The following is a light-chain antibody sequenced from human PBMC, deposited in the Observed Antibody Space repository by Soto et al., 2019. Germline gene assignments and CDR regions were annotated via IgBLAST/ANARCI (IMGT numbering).Light chain of an antibody. J-gene: IGKJ4*01. Sequence: AIQMTQSQSSLSASVGDRVTITCRASQGIRNDLGWYQQKPGKAPKLLIYAASSLHSGVPSRFSGSGSGTEFTLTISSLQPEDFATYYCLQDYNYLLTFGGGTKVEIK. CDR3: LQDYNYLLT. V-gene: IGKV1-6*01. CDR2: AAS. CDR1: QGIRND.